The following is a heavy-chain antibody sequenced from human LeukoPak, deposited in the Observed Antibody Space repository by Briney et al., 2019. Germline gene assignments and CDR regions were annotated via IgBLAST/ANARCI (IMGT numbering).Heavy chain of an antibody. V-gene: IGHV1-2*02. D-gene: IGHD6-19*01. CDR1: GYTFTGYY. CDR3: ARGLQSIAVAGTGIYFDY. J-gene: IGHJ4*02. CDR2: INPNSGGT. Sequence: ASVKVSCKASGYTFTGYYMYWVRQAPGQGLEWMGWINPNSGGTNYAQKFQGRVTMTRDTSISTAYMELSRLRSDDTAVYYCARGLQSIAVAGTGIYFDYWGQGTLVTVSS.